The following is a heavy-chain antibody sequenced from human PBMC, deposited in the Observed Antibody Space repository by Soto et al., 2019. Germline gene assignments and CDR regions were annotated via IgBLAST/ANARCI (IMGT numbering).Heavy chain of an antibody. CDR1: GGTFSSYA. Sequence: ASVNVSCKASGGTFSSYAISWVRQAPGQGLEWMGGIIPIFGTANYAQKFQGRVTITADKSTSTAYMELSSLRSEDTAVYYCASARISSTARYYGMDVWGQGTTVTVSS. J-gene: IGHJ6*02. CDR3: ASARISSTARYYGMDV. D-gene: IGHD2-2*01. V-gene: IGHV1-69*06. CDR2: IIPIFGTA.